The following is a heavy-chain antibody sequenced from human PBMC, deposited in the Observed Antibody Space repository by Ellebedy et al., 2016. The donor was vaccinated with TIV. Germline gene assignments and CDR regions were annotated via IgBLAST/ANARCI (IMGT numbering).Heavy chain of an antibody. CDR2: INSDGSST. CDR3: ATLSGVDDWFDP. V-gene: IGHV3-74*01. D-gene: IGHD3-3*01. Sequence: GESLKISXAASGFTFSSYWMHWVRQAPGKGLVWVSRINSDGSSTSYADSVKGRFTISRDNAKNTLYLQMNSLRAEDTAVYYCATLSGVDDWFDPWGQGTLVTVSS. CDR1: GFTFSSYW. J-gene: IGHJ5*02.